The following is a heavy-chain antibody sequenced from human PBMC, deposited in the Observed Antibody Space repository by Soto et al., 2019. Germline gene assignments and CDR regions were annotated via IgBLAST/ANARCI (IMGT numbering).Heavy chain of an antibody. V-gene: IGHV3-30-3*01. CDR3: ARDAYNYGYFSS. CDR2: ISHDGSDI. Sequence: PGGSLRLSCAASGFTFSIYSMHWVRQAPGKGLEWVAVISHDGSDIYYDDSVKGRFTISRDNSNSTLFLHMNSLRPEDTAVYYCARDAYNYGYFSSWLQGTLVTVSS. D-gene: IGHD3-16*01. CDR1: GFTFSIYS. J-gene: IGHJ4*02.